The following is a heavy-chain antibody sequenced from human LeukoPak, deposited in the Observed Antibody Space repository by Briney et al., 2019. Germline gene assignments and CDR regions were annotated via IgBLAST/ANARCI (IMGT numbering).Heavy chain of an antibody. CDR3: ARGDYYGSGSMFDY. D-gene: IGHD3-10*01. J-gene: IGHJ4*02. CDR2: INHSGST. Sequence: PSETLSLTCTVSGGSIRSSYYYWSWIRQPPGKGLEWIGEINHSGSTNYNPSLKSRVTISVDTSKNQFSLKLSSVTAADTAVYYCARGDYYGSGSMFDYWGQGTLVTVSS. V-gene: IGHV4-39*07. CDR1: GGSIRSSYYY.